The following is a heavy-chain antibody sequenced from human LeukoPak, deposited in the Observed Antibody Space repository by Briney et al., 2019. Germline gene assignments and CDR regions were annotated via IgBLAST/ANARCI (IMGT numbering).Heavy chain of an antibody. J-gene: IGHJ4*02. CDR3: ARGKTYTIFGVATPFDY. V-gene: IGHV4-34*01. CDR1: GGSFSGYY. D-gene: IGHD3-3*01. Sequence: SETLSLTRAVYGGSFSGYYWSWIRQPPGKGLEWIGEINHSGSTNYNPSLKSRVTISVDTSKNQFSLKLSSVTAADTAVYYCARGKTYTIFGVATPFDYWGQGTLVTVSS. CDR2: INHSGST.